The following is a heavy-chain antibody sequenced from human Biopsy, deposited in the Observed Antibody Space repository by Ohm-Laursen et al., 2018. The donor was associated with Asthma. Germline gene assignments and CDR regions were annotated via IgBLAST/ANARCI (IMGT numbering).Heavy chain of an antibody. J-gene: IGHJ1*01. CDR1: GFSFSEFV. CDR3: ARTFHFWSPYHAEHYQL. Sequence: SLRLSCTASGFSFSEFVMHWVRQAPGKGLEWVAVISYDGSTKYYADSVKGRFIISRDNAKNLLFLQMNSLRAEDTAVYYCARTFHFWSPYHAEHYQLWGQGTLVTVSS. CDR2: ISYDGSTK. V-gene: IGHV3-30*03. D-gene: IGHD3-3*01.